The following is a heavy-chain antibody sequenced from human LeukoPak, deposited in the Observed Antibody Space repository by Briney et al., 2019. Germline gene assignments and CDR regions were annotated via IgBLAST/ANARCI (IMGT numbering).Heavy chain of an antibody. CDR3: ARDLDDAFDI. Sequence: GGSLRLSCAASGFTVSSNYMSWVRQAPEPGLEWVSVIYSGGSTYYADSVKGRFTISRDNSKNSLYLKMNSLRAEDTAVYYCARDLDDAFDIWGQGIMVTVSS. CDR2: IYSGGST. CDR1: GFTVSSNY. V-gene: IGHV3-53*01. J-gene: IGHJ3*02.